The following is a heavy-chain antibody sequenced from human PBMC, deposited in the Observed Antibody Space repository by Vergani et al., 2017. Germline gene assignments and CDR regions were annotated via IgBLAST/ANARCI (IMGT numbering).Heavy chain of an antibody. J-gene: IGHJ4*02. CDR1: GFTFSNSA. D-gene: IGHD2/OR15-2a*01. V-gene: IGHV3-23*01. Sequence: EVHLLESGGGQVEAGGSLRLSCVASGFTFSNSAMSWVRQTSGKGLEWVSAISGHGDRTYYADSVKGRFTISRDNSKNTVYLQMNSLKAEDRATYYCAREGRSNTSPFLGDWGQGTLVTV. CDR3: AREGRSNTSPFLGD. CDR2: ISGHGDRT.